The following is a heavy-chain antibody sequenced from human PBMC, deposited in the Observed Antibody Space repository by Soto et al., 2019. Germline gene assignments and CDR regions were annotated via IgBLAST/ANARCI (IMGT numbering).Heavy chain of an antibody. CDR2: IIPIFGTA. V-gene: IGHV1-69*06. Sequence: SVKVSCKASGGTFSSYAISWVRQAPGQGLEWMGGIIPIFGTANYAQKFQGRVTITADKSTSTAYMELRSLRSDDTAVYYCARGGIDYDFWSVYYADLDSYYYYGMDVWGQGTTVPVSS. CDR1: GGTFSSYA. CDR3: ARGGIDYDFWSVYYADLDSYYYYGMDV. J-gene: IGHJ6*02. D-gene: IGHD3-3*01.